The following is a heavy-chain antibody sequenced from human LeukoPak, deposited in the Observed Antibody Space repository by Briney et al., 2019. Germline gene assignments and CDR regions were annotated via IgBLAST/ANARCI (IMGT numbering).Heavy chain of an antibody. CDR2: ISSSSSYI. CDR3: ASPRRHGEYFDAFDM. Sequence: PGGSLRLSCAASGFTFSSYSMNWVRQAPGKGLEWVSSISSSSSYIYYADSVKGRFTISRDNAKNSLYLQMNSLRAEDTAVYYCASPRRHGEYFDAFDMWGQGTMVSVSS. J-gene: IGHJ3*02. V-gene: IGHV3-21*01. CDR1: GFTFSSYS. D-gene: IGHD4-17*01.